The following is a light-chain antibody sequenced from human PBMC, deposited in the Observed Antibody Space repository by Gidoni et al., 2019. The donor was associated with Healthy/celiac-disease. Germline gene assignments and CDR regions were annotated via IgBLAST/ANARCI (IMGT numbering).Light chain of an antibody. V-gene: IGKV3-20*01. CDR3: QQYGSSYT. CDR2: GAS. J-gene: IGKJ2*01. CDR1: QSVSSSY. Sequence: CRASQSVSSSYLAWYQQKPGQAPRLLIYGASSRATGIPDRFSGSGSGTDFTLTISRLEPEDFAVYYCQQYGSSYTFGQGTKLEIK.